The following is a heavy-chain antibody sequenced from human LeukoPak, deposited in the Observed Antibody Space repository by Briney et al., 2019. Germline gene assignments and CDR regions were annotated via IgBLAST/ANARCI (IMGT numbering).Heavy chain of an antibody. J-gene: IGHJ3*02. CDR3: ARDGYNLKDAFDI. D-gene: IGHD5-24*01. V-gene: IGHV3-48*04. CDR2: ISSSSSTI. Sequence: GGSLRLSCAASGFTFSSYSMNWVRQAPGKGLEWVSYISSSSSTIYYADSVKGRFTISRDNAKNSLYLQMNSLRAGDTAVYYCARDGYNLKDAFDIWGQGTMVTVSS. CDR1: GFTFSSYS.